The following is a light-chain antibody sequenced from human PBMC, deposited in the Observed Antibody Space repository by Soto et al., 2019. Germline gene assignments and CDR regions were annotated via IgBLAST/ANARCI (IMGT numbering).Light chain of an antibody. V-gene: IGKV3-15*01. Sequence: IVMTQSPATLSVSPGERGTLSCRASQSLSSNLAWYQQKPGQAPRLLIYGASTRATGIPARFSGSGSGTDFTLTISSLQSEDFAVYYCQQYDNWPWTFGQGTKVDIK. J-gene: IGKJ1*01. CDR1: QSLSSN. CDR3: QQYDNWPWT. CDR2: GAS.